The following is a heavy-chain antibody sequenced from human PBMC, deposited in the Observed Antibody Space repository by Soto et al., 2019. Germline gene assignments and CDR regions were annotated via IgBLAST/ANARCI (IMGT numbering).Heavy chain of an antibody. CDR1: GFTFSDYY. Sequence: QLQLVESGGGLVKPGGSLRLSCAASGFTFSDYYMWWIRQAPGKGLEWVSYITNSGDNMYYADSVKGRFTVSRDNAKNSLYLQMKSLRAEDAAMYYCARGGVVAAADYWGQGTLVPVSS. J-gene: IGHJ4*02. V-gene: IGHV3-11*01. CDR2: ITNSGDNM. D-gene: IGHD1-26*01. CDR3: ARGGVVAAADY.